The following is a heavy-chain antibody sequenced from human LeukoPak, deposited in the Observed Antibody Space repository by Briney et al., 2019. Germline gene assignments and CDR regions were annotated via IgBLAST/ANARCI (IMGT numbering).Heavy chain of an antibody. CDR3: ARVVCTSTNCYAPSHLDY. CDR2: LYYSGSP. CDR1: GASISSGDYF. V-gene: IGHV4-30-4*01. J-gene: IGHJ4*02. Sequence: SETLSLTCTVSGASISSGDYFWSWSRQPPGKGLEWIGYLYYSGSPFYNPSLKRRLTMSVDTSKNQFYLQLNSMTAADTAVYYCARVVCTSTNCYAPSHLDYWGQGTLVTVSS. D-gene: IGHD2-2*01.